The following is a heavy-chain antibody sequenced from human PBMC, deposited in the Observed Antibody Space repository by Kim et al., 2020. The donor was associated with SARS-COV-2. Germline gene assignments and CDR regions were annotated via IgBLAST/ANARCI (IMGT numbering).Heavy chain of an antibody. CDR1: GFTFSSYG. V-gene: IGHV3-30*18. J-gene: IGHJ6*02. CDR2: ISYDGSNK. D-gene: IGHD2-15*01. Sequence: GGSLRLSCAASGFTFSSYGMHWVRQAPGKGLEWVAVISYDGSNKYYVDSVKGRFTISRDNSKNTLYMQMNSLRAEDTAVYYCAKDDHRKYCSGGSCRAADYYYYYGMDVWGQGTTVTVSS. CDR3: AKDDHRKYCSGGSCRAADYYYYYGMDV.